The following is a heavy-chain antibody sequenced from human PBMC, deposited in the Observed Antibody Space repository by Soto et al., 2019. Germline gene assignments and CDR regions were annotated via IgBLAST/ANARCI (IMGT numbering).Heavy chain of an antibody. V-gene: IGHV4-34*01. J-gene: IGHJ6*03. Sequence: SETLSLTCAVYGGSFSGYYWSWIRQPPGKGLEWIGEINHSGSTNYNPSLKSRVTISVDTSKNQFSLKLSSVTAADTAVYYCARVGPGCSSTSCYGVYYYMDVWGKGTTVTVS. CDR3: ARVGPGCSSTSCYGVYYYMDV. CDR2: INHSGST. CDR1: GGSFSGYY. D-gene: IGHD2-2*01.